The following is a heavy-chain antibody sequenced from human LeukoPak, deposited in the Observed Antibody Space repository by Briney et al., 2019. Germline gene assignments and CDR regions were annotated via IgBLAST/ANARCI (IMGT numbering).Heavy chain of an antibody. CDR3: ARDPPRVGYCSGGSCYPVDY. Sequence: GGSLRLSCAASGFTFSSHSMNWVRQAPGKGLEWVSSISSSSSYIYYADSVKGRFTISRDNAKNSLYLQMNSLRAEDTAVYYCARDPPRVGYCSGGSCYPVDYWGQGTLVTVSS. J-gene: IGHJ4*02. D-gene: IGHD2-15*01. CDR2: ISSSSSYI. CDR1: GFTFSSHS. V-gene: IGHV3-21*04.